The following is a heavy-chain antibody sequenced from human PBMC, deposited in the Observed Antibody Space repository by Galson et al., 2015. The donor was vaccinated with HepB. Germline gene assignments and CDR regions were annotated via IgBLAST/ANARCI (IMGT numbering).Heavy chain of an antibody. CDR2: IIPIFGTA. Sequence: SCKASGGTFSSYGISWVRQAPGQGLEWMGGIIPIFGTADYAQKFQARVTITADESTSTAYMELSSLRSEDTAVYYCARALNYYDSSGPEDVWGQGTTVTVSS. CDR1: GGTFSSYG. J-gene: IGHJ6*02. CDR3: ARALNYYDSSGPEDV. V-gene: IGHV1-69*01. D-gene: IGHD3-22*01.